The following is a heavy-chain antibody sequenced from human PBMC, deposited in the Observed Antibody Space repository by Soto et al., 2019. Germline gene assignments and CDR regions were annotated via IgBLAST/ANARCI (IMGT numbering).Heavy chain of an antibody. CDR2: ISGTGGGT. D-gene: IGHD3-10*01. CDR1: GFTFSSYA. CDR3: AKDREWFGAFPYYYYGMNV. Sequence: EVQLLESGGGLVQPGGSLRLSCTVSGFTFSSYAMTWVRQAPGKGLEWVSAISGTGGGTYYADSVKGRFTISRDNSKNTLYLQLDSLRVEDTALYYCAKDREWFGAFPYYYYGMNVWGQGTTVIVSS. J-gene: IGHJ6*02. V-gene: IGHV3-23*01.